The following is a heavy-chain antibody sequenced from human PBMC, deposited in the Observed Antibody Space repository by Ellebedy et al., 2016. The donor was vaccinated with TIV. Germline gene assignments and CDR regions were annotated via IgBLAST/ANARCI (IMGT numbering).Heavy chain of an antibody. J-gene: IGHJ4*02. V-gene: IGHV5-10-1*01. CDR1: GYSYTNYW. Sequence: GESLKISCKVSGYSYTNYWINWVRQMPGKGLEWMGRIDPSDSYTNYSPSFKGHVTISADTTISAAFLQWSSLKASDTAMYYCATWLDSRWTDFDAWGQGTLVTISS. CDR2: IDPSDSYT. D-gene: IGHD6-13*01. CDR3: ATWLDSRWTDFDA.